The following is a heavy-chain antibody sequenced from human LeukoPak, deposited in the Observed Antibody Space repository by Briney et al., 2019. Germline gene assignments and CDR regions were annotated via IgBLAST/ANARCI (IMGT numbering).Heavy chain of an antibody. D-gene: IGHD6-13*01. CDR2: ISGSGDGT. Sequence: GGTLRLSCAASGFIFTNYGMSWVRKAPGKGLEWVSAISGSGDGTYYANSVKGRFTISRDISKNTVYLQMNSLRVEDTAVYYCVKDGMSMDSSWFDYWGQGTLVTVSS. CDR1: GFIFTNYG. J-gene: IGHJ4*02. CDR3: VKDGMSMDSSWFDY. V-gene: IGHV3-23*01.